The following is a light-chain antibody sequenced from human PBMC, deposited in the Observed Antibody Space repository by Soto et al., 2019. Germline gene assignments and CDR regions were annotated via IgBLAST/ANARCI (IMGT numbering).Light chain of an antibody. J-gene: IGKJ1*01. V-gene: IGKV3-20*01. CDR2: RVS. CDR3: QQYGSSPTWT. CDR1: QTITT. Sequence: EIVLTQSPGTLSLSPGERATLSCRASQTITTLAWYQRKPGQAPRLLIYRVSSRATGVPDRFSGSGSGTDFTLTISRLEPEDFAVYYCQQYGSSPTWTFGQGTKVDIK.